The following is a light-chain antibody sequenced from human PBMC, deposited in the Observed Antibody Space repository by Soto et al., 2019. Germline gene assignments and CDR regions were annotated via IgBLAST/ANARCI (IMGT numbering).Light chain of an antibody. V-gene: IGKV3-15*01. J-gene: IGKJ4*01. Sequence: ELVMRQSPATLSVSPGERATLSCRASESVSSNLAWYQQKYGQAPRLLIYGVSTRTTGVPARFSGSGSGTELTLTISSLQSEDFAVYYCQQYNKWHLTFGGGTKVDIX. CDR2: GVS. CDR3: QQYNKWHLT. CDR1: ESVSSN.